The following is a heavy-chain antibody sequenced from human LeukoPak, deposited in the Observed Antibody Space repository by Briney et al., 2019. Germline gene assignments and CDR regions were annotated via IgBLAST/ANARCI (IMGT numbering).Heavy chain of an antibody. J-gene: IGHJ4*02. CDR3: AKRWFGESSDY. D-gene: IGHD3-10*01. Sequence: GGSLRLSCAASGFTFSSYAMHWVRQAPGKGLEWVAVISYDGSNKYYADSVKGRFTISRDNSKNTLYLQMNSLRAEDTAVYYCAKRWFGESSDYWGQGTLVTVSS. CDR2: ISYDGSNK. CDR1: GFTFSSYA. V-gene: IGHV3-30*04.